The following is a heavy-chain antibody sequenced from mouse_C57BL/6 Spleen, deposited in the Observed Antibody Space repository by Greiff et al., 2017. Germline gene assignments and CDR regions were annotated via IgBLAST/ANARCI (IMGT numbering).Heavy chain of an antibody. Sequence: QVQLQQSGAELARPGASVKLSCKASGYTFTSYGISWVKQRTGQGLEWIGVIYPRSGNTYYNEKFKGKATLTADKSSSTAYMELRSLTSEDSAVYFCARWAGSSLYYAMDYWGQGTSVTVSS. CDR3: ARWAGSSLYYAMDY. J-gene: IGHJ4*01. V-gene: IGHV1-81*01. CDR1: GYTFTSYG. CDR2: IYPRSGNT. D-gene: IGHD1-1*01.